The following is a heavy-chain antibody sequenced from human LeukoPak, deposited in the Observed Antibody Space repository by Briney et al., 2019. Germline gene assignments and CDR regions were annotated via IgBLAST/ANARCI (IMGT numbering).Heavy chain of an antibody. D-gene: IGHD3-16*01. CDR2: IYYSEST. Sequence: PSETLSLTCTASGGSISSDYWSWIRQSPGKGLEWIGYIYYSESTYYNPSLKSRVTISVDTSKTQFSLKLSSVTAADTAVYYCARHFRLSYTFDIWGRGTMVTVSS. CDR1: GGSISSDY. CDR3: ARHFRLSYTFDI. J-gene: IGHJ3*02. V-gene: IGHV4-59*08.